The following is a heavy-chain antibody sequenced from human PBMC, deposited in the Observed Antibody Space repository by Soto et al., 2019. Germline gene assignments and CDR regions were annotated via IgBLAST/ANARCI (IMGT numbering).Heavy chain of an antibody. V-gene: IGHV1-69*12. Sequence: QVQLVQSGAEVKEPGSSVKVSCQASGGTFSSSALSWVRQAPGQGLEWMGGIIPLFRTPDYAQKLQGRVTISADESTSTTYMELSSLRSEDTAIYYCARDNGRPQLGGNYYYITDVWGQGTTITVSS. D-gene: IGHD3-3*02. CDR2: IIPLFRTP. CDR3: ARDNGRPQLGGNYYYITDV. CDR1: GGTFSSSA. J-gene: IGHJ6*02.